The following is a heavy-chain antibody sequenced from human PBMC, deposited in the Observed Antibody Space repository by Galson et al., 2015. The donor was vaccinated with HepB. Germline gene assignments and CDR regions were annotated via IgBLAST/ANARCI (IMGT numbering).Heavy chain of an antibody. CDR1: GYSFTSYW. V-gene: IGHV5-10-1*01. CDR3: ARQNGDYDWFDP. CDR2: IDPSDSYT. D-gene: IGHD4-17*01. Sequence: QSGAEVKKPGESLRISCKGSGYSFTSYWISWVRQMPGKGLEWMGRIDPSDSYTNYSPSFQGHVTISADKSINTAYLQWSSLKASDTAMYYCARQNGDYDWFDPWGQGTLVTVSS. J-gene: IGHJ5*02.